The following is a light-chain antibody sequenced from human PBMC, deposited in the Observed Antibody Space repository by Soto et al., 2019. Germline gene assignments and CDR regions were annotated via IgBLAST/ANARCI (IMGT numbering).Light chain of an antibody. CDR3: QSYDSSLSGYV. V-gene: IGLV1-40*01. CDR1: SSNIGARYD. J-gene: IGLJ1*01. CDR2: GNN. Sequence: QSVLTQPPSVSGAPGQRVTISCTGSSSNIGARYDVHWYQHLPGTAPKLLIYGNNNRPSGVPDRFSGSKSGTSASLAITGIQAEDEADYYCQSYDSSLSGYVFGTGTKLTVL.